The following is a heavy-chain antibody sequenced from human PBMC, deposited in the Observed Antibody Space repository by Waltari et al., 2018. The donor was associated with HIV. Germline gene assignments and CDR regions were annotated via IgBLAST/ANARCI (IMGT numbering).Heavy chain of an antibody. J-gene: IGHJ3*02. V-gene: IGHV3-7*01. D-gene: IGHD3-22*01. CDR2: IKQDGREK. CDR1: GFTFSSYW. Sequence: EVQLVESGGGLVQPGGSLRLSCAASGFTFSSYWMSWVRQAPGKGLEWVANIKQDGREKYYGDSVKGRFTISRDNAKNSLYLQMNSLRAEDTAVYYCARVYYDSRGDAFDIWGQGTMVTVSS. CDR3: ARVYYDSRGDAFDI.